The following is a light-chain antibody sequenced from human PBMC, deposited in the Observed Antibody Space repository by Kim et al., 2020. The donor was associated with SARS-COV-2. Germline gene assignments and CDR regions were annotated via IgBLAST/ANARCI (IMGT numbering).Light chain of an antibody. V-gene: IGLV1-47*01. CDR2: RNS. J-gene: IGLJ2*01. CDR3: SSWDDTLGGHAI. CDR1: NSHIRRIY. Sequence: IFCSAVNSHIRRIYLHCYQRVPGTAPKLLTYRNSKRPSGVPARFSGSKSATSASLAISGLLSDDEADYYCSSWDDTLGGHAIFGGGTKVTVL.